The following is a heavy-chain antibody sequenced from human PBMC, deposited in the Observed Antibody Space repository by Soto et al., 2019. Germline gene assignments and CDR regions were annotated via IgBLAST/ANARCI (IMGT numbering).Heavy chain of an antibody. CDR1: GFAFSSYA. CDR2: ISYDGSNK. D-gene: IGHD3-10*01. Sequence: ESGGGVVQPGRSLRLSCAASGFAFSSYAMHWVRQAPGKGLEWVAVISYDGSNKYYADSVKGRFTISRDNSKNTLYLQMNSLRAEDTAVYYCARDLFGSGDWGQGTLVTVSS. J-gene: IGHJ4*02. V-gene: IGHV3-30-3*01. CDR3: ARDLFGSGD.